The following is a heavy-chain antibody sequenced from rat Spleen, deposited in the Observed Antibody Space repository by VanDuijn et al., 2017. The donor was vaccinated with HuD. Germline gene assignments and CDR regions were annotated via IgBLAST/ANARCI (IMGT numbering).Heavy chain of an antibody. D-gene: IGHD1-4*01. V-gene: IGHV5-29*01. CDR2: ISYDVIIT. CDR1: GFTFSNYG. CDR3: ARWTYTRRWFDY. Sequence: EVQLVESGGDLVQPGRSLKLSCAASGFTFSNYGMAWVRQAPTKGLEWVATISYDVIITYYRDSVKGRFTISRDNAKSTLHLQMDSLRSEDTATYYCARWTYTRRWFDYWGQGVMVTVSS. J-gene: IGHJ2*01.